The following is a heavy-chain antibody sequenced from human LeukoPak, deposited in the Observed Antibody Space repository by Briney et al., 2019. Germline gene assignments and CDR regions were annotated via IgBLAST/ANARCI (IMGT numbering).Heavy chain of an antibody. J-gene: IGHJ5*02. CDR3: ARDVYDYVWGSYRYSNWFDP. D-gene: IGHD3-16*02. V-gene: IGHV3-30*04. CDR2: ISYDGSNK. CDR1: GFTFSSYA. Sequence: PGGSLRLSCAASGFTFSSYAMHWVRQAPGKGLEWVAAISYDGSNKYYADSVKGRFTISRDNSKNTLYLQMNSLRADDTAVYYCARDVYDYVWGSYRYSNWFDPWGQGTLVTVSS.